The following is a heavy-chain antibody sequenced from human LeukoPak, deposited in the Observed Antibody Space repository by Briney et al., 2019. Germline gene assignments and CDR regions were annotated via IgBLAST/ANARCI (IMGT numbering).Heavy chain of an antibody. D-gene: IGHD3-10*01. V-gene: IGHV1-18*01. CDR2: ISAYNGNT. J-gene: IGHJ4*02. CDR1: GYTFTSYG. Sequence: ASVKVSCKASGYTFTSYGISWVRQAPGQGLEWMGWISAYNGNTNYAQKLQSRVTMTTDTSTSTAYMELRSLRSDDTAVYYCARRGEGSGSYSTADYWGQGTLVTVSS. CDR3: ARRGEGSGSYSTADY.